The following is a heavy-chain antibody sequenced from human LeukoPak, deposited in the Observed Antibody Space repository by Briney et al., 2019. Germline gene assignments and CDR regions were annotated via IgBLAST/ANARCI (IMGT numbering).Heavy chain of an antibody. D-gene: IGHD1-26*01. CDR1: GVTFTNYE. CDR3: AGGPQYGGSYVD. CDR2: ISDSGTIT. V-gene: IGHV3-48*03. J-gene: IGHJ4*02. Sequence: PGGSLRLSCAASGVTFTNYEMAWVRQAPGMWLEWVSYISDSGTITKYVDAVKGRFTISRDNARNSVYLQMESLRVEDTALYYCAGGPQYGGSYVDWGQGTLVTVSS.